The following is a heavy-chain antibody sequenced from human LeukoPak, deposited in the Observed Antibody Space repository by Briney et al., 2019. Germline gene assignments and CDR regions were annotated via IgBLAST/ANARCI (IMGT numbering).Heavy chain of an antibody. J-gene: IGHJ4*02. CDR1: GGSISSYY. CDR2: IYYSGST. V-gene: IGHV4-59*01. Sequence: PSETLSLTCTVSGGSISSYYWSWIRQPPGKGLEWIGYIYYSGSTNYNPSLKRRVTISVDTSKNQFSLKLSSVTAADTAVYYCARGVPAAIDSYYFDYWGQGTLVTVSS. D-gene: IGHD2-2*01. CDR3: ARGVPAAIDSYYFDY.